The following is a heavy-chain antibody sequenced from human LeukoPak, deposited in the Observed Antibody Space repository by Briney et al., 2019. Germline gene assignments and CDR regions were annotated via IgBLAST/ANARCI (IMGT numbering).Heavy chain of an antibody. CDR1: GGTFSSYA. CDR2: IIPILGIA. D-gene: IGHD3-22*01. V-gene: IGHV1-69*04. Sequence: ASVKVSCKASGGTFSSYAISWVRQAPGQGLEWMGRIIPILGIANYAQKFQGRVTITADKSTSTAYMELSSLRSEDTAVYYCARGHYDSTDAFDIWGQGTMVTVSS. J-gene: IGHJ3*02. CDR3: ARGHYDSTDAFDI.